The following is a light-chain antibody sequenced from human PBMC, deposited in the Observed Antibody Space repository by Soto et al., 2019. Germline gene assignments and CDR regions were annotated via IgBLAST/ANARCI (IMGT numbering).Light chain of an antibody. CDR2: ASS. V-gene: IGKV3D-15*01. Sequence: VMTQSPGYLSVSLGERVTLFCRASQNVSSNIHWYQEKPAQAPRLLIYASSTRATGIPATFSGSGSETQFSLTISSLQAEDFAGYCCQQCYSRGVWFGGGTKVEI. CDR3: QQCYSRGVW. CDR1: QNVSSN. J-gene: IGKJ4*02.